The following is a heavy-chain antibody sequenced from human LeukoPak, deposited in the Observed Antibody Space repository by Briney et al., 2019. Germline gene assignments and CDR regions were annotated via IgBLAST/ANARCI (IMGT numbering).Heavy chain of an antibody. V-gene: IGHV1-18*01. Sequence: GASVKVSCKASGYTFTSYGISWVRQAPGQGLEWMGWISAYNGNTNYAQKLQGRVTMTTDTSTSTAYMELRSLRSDDTAVYYCARDYSLRYFDLYFDYWGQGTLVTVSS. J-gene: IGHJ4*02. CDR1: GYTFTSYG. D-gene: IGHD3-9*01. CDR2: ISAYNGNT. CDR3: ARDYSLRYFDLYFDY.